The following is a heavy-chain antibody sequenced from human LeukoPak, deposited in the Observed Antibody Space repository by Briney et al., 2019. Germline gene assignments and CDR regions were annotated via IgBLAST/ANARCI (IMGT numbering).Heavy chain of an antibody. Sequence: GGSLRLSCAASGFTVSSNYMSWVRQAPGKGLEWVSYISSSSSTIYYADSVKGRFTISRDNAKNSLYLQMNSLRAEDTAVYYCARGRNEDYWGQGTLVTVSS. J-gene: IGHJ4*02. CDR2: ISSSSSTI. D-gene: IGHD1-1*01. CDR3: ARGRNEDY. CDR1: GFTVSSNY. V-gene: IGHV3-48*04.